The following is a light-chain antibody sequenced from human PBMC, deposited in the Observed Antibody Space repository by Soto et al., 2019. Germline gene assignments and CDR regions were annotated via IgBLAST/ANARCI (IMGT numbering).Light chain of an antibody. V-gene: IGLV2-8*01. CDR3: SSHAGSINVV. J-gene: IGLJ2*01. CDR1: SSDVGAYNA. Sequence: QSALTQPPSASGSPGQSVTVSCTGTSSDVGAYNAVSWYQQHPGKAPKLIIYEVSKRPSGVPDRFSGSKSGSTASLTVSGLQAEDEADYDCSSHAGSINVVFGGGTKLTVL. CDR2: EVS.